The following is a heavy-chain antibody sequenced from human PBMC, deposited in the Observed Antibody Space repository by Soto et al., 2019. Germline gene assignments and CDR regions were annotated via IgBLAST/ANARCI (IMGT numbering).Heavy chain of an antibody. CDR2: ISAYNGNT. J-gene: IGHJ6*03. V-gene: IGHV1-18*01. Sequence: ASVKVSCKASGYTFTSYGISWVRQAPGQGLEWMGWISAYNGNTNYAQKLQGRVTMTTDTSTSTAYMELRSLRSDDTAVYYCARDGLLEQQLDYYYYYYMDVWGKGTTVTVSS. D-gene: IGHD6-13*01. CDR3: ARDGLLEQQLDYYYYYYMDV. CDR1: GYTFTSYG.